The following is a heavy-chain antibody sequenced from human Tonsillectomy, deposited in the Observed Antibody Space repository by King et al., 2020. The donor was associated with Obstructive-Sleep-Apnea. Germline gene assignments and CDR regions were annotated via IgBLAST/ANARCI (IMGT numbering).Heavy chain of an antibody. V-gene: IGHV4-30-2*01. CDR1: GGSISSGVYS. Sequence: QLQESGSGLVKPSQTLSLTCAVSGGSISSGVYSWSWIRQPPGKGLEWIGYIYHSGSTYYNPSLKSRVTVSVDRSKNQFSLKLSSVTAADTDVYYCAREYCSGDSCYPNWFDPWGQGTLVTVSS. D-gene: IGHD2-15*01. CDR2: IYHSGST. J-gene: IGHJ5*02. CDR3: AREYCSGDSCYPNWFDP.